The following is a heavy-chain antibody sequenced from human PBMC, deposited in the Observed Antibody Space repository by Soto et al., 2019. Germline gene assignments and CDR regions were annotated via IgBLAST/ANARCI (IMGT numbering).Heavy chain of an antibody. CDR3: ARDLTSVRGS. D-gene: IGHD3-10*01. CDR1: GGTFSRHS. Sequence: QVQMVQSGAEVKKPGSSARVSCKVSGGTFSRHSISWVRQAPGQGLEWMGGIIPIFDATQYAQKFQGRLTITADESTITFHMDLRRLRNEDTAIYFCARDLTSVRGSWGQGTLVTV. V-gene: IGHV1-69*01. CDR2: IIPIFDAT. J-gene: IGHJ1*01.